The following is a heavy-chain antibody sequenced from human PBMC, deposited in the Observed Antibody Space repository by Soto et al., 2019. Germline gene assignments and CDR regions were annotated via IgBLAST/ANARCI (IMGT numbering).Heavy chain of an antibody. D-gene: IGHD3-22*01. Sequence: EVQLLESGGGLVQPGGSLRLSCAASGFTFSSYAMTWVRQAPGKGLEWVSALSGSGVSTYYADSVKGRFTISRDNPKNTLYLQMNSLRAEDTAVYYCAKGGGSKDYYDTSGYYLYYYYAMDVWGQGTTVTFSS. V-gene: IGHV3-23*01. CDR2: LSGSGVST. CDR1: GFTFSSYA. J-gene: IGHJ6*02. CDR3: AKGGGSKDYYDTSGYYLYYYYAMDV.